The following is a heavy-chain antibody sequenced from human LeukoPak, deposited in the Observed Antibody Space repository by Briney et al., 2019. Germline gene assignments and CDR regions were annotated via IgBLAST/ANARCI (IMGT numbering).Heavy chain of an antibody. CDR1: GGSISSYY. Sequence: SETLSLTCTVSGGSISSYYWSWIRQPPGKGLEWIGYIYYSGTTNYNPSLKSRVTISVDTSKNQSSLKLSSVTAADTAVYYCARHFDYYDSSGPSFDYWGQGTLVTVSS. CDR2: IYYSGTT. V-gene: IGHV4-59*08. J-gene: IGHJ4*02. CDR3: ARHFDYYDSSGPSFDY. D-gene: IGHD3-22*01.